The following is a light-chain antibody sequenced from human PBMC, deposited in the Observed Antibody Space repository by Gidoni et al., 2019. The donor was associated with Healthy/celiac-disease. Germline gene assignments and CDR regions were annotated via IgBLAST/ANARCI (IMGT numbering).Light chain of an antibody. CDR1: QSLLHSNGYNY. J-gene: IGKJ4*01. CDR3: MQALQTPLT. Sequence: DIVMTQSPLSLPATPGEPASISCRSSQSLLHSNGYNYLDWYLQKPGQSPQLLIYLGSNRASGVPDRFSGSGSGTDLTLKISRVEAEDVGVYYCMQALQTPLTFGGGTKVEIK. V-gene: IGKV2-28*01. CDR2: LGS.